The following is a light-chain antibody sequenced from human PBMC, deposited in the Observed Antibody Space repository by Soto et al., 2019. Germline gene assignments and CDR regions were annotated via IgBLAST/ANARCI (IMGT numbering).Light chain of an antibody. V-gene: IGKV3-20*01. CDR1: RSLSSDY. CDR2: HAS. CDR3: QQYGDSPRS. J-gene: IGKJ1*01. Sequence: VLTNSLVTLSFSQGESAPLSWRASRSLSSDYLAWYQQKPGQAPRLLFYHASRRATGTPDRFSVSGSGTDFTLTISRLEPGDFAVYYCQQYGDSPRSFGQGTKVDIK.